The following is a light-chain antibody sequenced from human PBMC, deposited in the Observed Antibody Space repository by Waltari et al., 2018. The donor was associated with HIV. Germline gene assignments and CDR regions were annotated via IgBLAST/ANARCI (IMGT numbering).Light chain of an antibody. CDR1: QSISSY. CDR2: GAS. CDR3: QQSFTTPYT. J-gene: IGKJ2*01. V-gene: IGKV1-39*01. Sequence: DTQMNQSTSSLSASVGERITLTCRASQSISSYLNWYQQKPGKAPKLLIYGASSLESGVPSRFSGSESGTDFTLTISSLQPEDFATYYCQQSFTTPYTFGQGTKVEIK.